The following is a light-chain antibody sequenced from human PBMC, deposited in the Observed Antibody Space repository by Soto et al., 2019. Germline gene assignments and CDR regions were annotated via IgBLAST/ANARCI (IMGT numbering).Light chain of an antibody. J-gene: IGLJ6*01. V-gene: IGLV2-14*01. Sequence: QSVLTQSASVSGSPGQSVTISCTGPRSDIGDSNFISWYQHSPGKAPRLLIYEVNNRPSGVSKRFSGSKAGNTASLTISGLLDDDEADYFCASFRSGTILVFGSGTQLTVL. CDR3: ASFRSGTILV. CDR2: EVN. CDR1: RSDIGDSNF.